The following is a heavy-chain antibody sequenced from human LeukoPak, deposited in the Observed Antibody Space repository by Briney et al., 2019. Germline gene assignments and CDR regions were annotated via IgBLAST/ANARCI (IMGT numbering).Heavy chain of an antibody. CDR1: GFTFSNYA. V-gene: IGHV3-23*01. J-gene: IGHJ4*02. CDR2: ISGSGGGT. Sequence: GSLRLSCAASGFTFSNYAVNWVRQAPGKVLEWVSTISGSGGGTYYADSVKGRFTISRDNSKDTLYLQMSSLRAEDTAVYYCAKDRGRYYDSSGYYWGYYFDSWGQGILVTVST. CDR3: AKDRGRYYDSSGYYWGYYFDS. D-gene: IGHD3-22*01.